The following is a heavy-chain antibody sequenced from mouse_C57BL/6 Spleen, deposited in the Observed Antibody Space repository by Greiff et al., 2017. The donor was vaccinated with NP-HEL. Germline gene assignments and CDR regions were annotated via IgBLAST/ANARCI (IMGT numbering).Heavy chain of an antibody. CDR3: TRDFITTVVAPGYFDV. CDR1: GFTFSSYA. V-gene: IGHV5-9-1*02. J-gene: IGHJ1*03. CDR2: ISSGGDYI. Sequence: EVMLVESGEGLVKPGGSLKLSCAASGFTFSSYAMSWVRQTPEKRLEWVAYISSGGDYIYYADTVKGRFTISRDNARNTLYLQMSSLKSEDTAMYYCTRDFITTVVAPGYFDVWGTGTTVTVSS. D-gene: IGHD1-1*01.